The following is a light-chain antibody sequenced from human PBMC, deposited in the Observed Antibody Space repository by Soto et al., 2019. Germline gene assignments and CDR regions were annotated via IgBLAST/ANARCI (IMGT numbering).Light chain of an antibody. CDR1: QDISVY. CDR2: SAS. Sequence: DIQMTQSPSSLSASVGDRVTITCRASQDISVYLAWYQQKPGKVPKLLIYSASTLQSGVPSRFSGSGSGTDFTLTISSLQPEDVATYFCQKFNTAPPTFGQGTRLQI. J-gene: IGKJ5*01. CDR3: QKFNTAPPT. V-gene: IGKV1-27*01.